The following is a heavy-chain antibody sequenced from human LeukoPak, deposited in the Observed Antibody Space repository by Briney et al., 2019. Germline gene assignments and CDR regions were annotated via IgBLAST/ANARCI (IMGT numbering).Heavy chain of an antibody. J-gene: IGHJ6*03. CDR2: IKQDGSEK. V-gene: IGHV3-7*01. CDR1: GFTFSRYW. D-gene: IGHD6-13*01. Sequence: GGSLRLSCAVSGFTFSRYWMSWVRQAPGKGLEWVANIKQDGSEKYYVDSVKGRFTISRDNAKNSLYLQMNSLRAEDTAVYYCAREASSSWYSYYYCYMDVWGKGTTVTVSS. CDR3: AREASSSWYSYYYCYMDV.